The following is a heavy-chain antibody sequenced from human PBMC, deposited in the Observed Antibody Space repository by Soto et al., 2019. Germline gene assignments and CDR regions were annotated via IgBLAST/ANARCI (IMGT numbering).Heavy chain of an antibody. Sequence: PSETLSLTCTVSGGSITGYYWSWIRQPPGKGLEWIAYIYYSGSTNYNPSLKSRVTISVYTSKKEFSLKLHSVTTADTAASYCARFSGWYSAFDYWGQGTQVTVYS. CDR3: ARFSGWYSAFDY. CDR1: GGSITGYY. J-gene: IGHJ4*02. CDR2: IYYSGST. V-gene: IGHV4-59*01. D-gene: IGHD6-19*01.